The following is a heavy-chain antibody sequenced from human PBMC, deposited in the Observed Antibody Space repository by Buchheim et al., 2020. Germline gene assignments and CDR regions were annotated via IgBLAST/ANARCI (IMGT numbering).Heavy chain of an antibody. CDR2: ISYDGTNK. D-gene: IGHD4-23*01. CDR1: GFTFSSFA. CDR3: ARAEGDDYGGNFDY. V-gene: IGHV3-30*10. Sequence: QVQLVESGGGVVQPGTSLRLSCAASGFTFSSFAMHWVRQAPGKGLEWVAIISYDGTNKYYTDSVKGRFTIPRENSKNTLYLQLNSLRGEDTAMYYCARAEGDDYGGNFDYWGQGTL. J-gene: IGHJ4*02.